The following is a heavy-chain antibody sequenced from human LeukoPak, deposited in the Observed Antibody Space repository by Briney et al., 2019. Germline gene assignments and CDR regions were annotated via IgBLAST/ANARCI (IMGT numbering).Heavy chain of an antibody. Sequence: SETLSLTCSDSGYSISSGYYWGWSRQPPGKGLEWIGSIYHSGSTYYNPSLKSRVTISVDTSKNQFSLKLSSVTAADTAVYYCARVRQYSSSWGSHYYYYYMDVWGKGTTVTVSS. J-gene: IGHJ6*03. D-gene: IGHD6-13*01. CDR2: IYHSGST. CDR3: ARVRQYSSSWGSHYYYYYMDV. V-gene: IGHV4-38-2*02. CDR1: GYSISSGYY.